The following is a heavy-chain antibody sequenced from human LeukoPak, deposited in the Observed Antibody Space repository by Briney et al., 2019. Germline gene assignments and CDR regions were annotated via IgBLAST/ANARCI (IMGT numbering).Heavy chain of an antibody. D-gene: IGHD4-11*01. CDR2: IYYSGST. J-gene: IGHJ4*02. Sequence: SETLSPTCTVSGGSISSYYWSWIRQPPGKGLEWIGYIYYSGSTNYNPSLKSRVTISVDTSKNQFSLNLSSVTAADTAFYYCARETTGLARYFDYWGQGTLVTVSS. V-gene: IGHV4-59*12. CDR1: GGSISSYY. CDR3: ARETTGLARYFDY.